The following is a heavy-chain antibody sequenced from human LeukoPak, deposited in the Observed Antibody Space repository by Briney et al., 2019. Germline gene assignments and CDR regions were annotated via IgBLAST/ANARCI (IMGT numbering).Heavy chain of an antibody. D-gene: IGHD2/OR15-2a*01. J-gene: IGHJ4*02. CDR2: ISYDGVVK. CDR1: GFAFKTYA. Sequence: GESLRLSCAASGFAFKTYAIHWVRQTPGKGLEWVTFISYDGVVKYYADSVKGRLIISRDNSKNTVNLHMSSLRPEDTAVYYCARDLSTHYSIDFWGPGTLVSVSS. CDR3: ARDLSTHYSIDF. V-gene: IGHV3-30-3*01.